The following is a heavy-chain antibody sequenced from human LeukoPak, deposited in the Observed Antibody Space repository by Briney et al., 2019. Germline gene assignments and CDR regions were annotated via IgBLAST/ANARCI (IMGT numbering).Heavy chain of an antibody. Sequence: PGGSLRLSCAASGLTFSSYGMHWGRQAPGKGLGWVAFIRYDGSNKYYADSVTGRFTISRDNSKNTLYLQMNSLRAEDTAVYYCAKDSGRTDAFGTSSPYYMDVWGKGTTVTISS. CDR3: AKDSGRTDAFGTSSPYYMDV. J-gene: IGHJ6*03. CDR1: GLTFSSYG. CDR2: IRYDGSNK. D-gene: IGHD3-10*01. V-gene: IGHV3-30*02.